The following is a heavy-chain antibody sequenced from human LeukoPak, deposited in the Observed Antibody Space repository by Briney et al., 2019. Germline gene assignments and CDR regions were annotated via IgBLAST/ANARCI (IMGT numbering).Heavy chain of an antibody. D-gene: IGHD3-9*01. Sequence: PSETLSLTCAVYGGSFSGYYWSWIRQPPGKGLEWIGEINHSGSTNYNPSLKSRVTVSVDTSKNQFSLKLSSVTAADTAVYYCARGVEGDILNWDQGTLVTVSS. CDR1: GGSFSGYY. CDR3: ARGVEGDILN. CDR2: INHSGST. V-gene: IGHV4-34*01. J-gene: IGHJ4*02.